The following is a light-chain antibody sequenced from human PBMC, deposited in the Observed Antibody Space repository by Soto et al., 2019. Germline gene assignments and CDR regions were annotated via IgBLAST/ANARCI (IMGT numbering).Light chain of an antibody. Sequence: DIQMTQSPSTLSASXGXRVTITFRASQSIGDSLAWYQQKPGKAPYLLISDVSSLERGVPSRFSGSGSGTEFTLTISSMQPDDFATFYCQQYNGYSRTLGQGTKVDIK. CDR1: QSIGDS. CDR2: DVS. V-gene: IGKV1-5*01. CDR3: QQYNGYSRT. J-gene: IGKJ1*01.